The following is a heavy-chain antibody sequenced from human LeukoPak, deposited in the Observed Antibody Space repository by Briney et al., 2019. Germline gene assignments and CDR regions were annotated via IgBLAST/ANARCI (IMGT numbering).Heavy chain of an antibody. CDR2: IYTSGST. CDR3: ARDAGRGYSYDY. V-gene: IGHV4-61*02. Sequence: SETLSLTCTVSGGSISSSSYYWGWIRQPPGKGLEWIGRIYTSGSTNYNPSLKSRVTMSVDTSKNQFSLKLSSVTAADTVVYYCARDAGRGYSYDYWGQGTLVTVSS. J-gene: IGHJ4*02. CDR1: GGSISSSSYY. D-gene: IGHD5-18*01.